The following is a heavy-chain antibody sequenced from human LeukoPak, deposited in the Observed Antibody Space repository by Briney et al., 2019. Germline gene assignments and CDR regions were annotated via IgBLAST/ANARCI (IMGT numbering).Heavy chain of an antibody. CDR2: ISSSGSTI. CDR3: ARDVGSGFTLNYFDY. D-gene: IGHD6-19*01. CDR1: GGSFSGYY. Sequence: LSLTCAVYGGSFSGYYWSWIRQPPGKGLEWVSYISSSGSTIYYADSVKGRFTISRDNAKNSLYLQMNSLRAEDTAVYYCARDVGSGFTLNYFDYWGQGTLVTVSS. J-gene: IGHJ4*02. V-gene: IGHV3-11*04.